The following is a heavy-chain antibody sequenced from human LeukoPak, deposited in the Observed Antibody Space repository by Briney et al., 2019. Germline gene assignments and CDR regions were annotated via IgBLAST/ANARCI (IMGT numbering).Heavy chain of an antibody. CDR1: GVPFSNYY. CDR2: INHSGYT. CDR3: TRAVAGNPD. J-gene: IGHJ4*02. Sequence: PSETLSLTCAVSGVPFSNYYWSWVRQSPTKGLEWIGEINHSGYTNYNPSLKSRVTISIDTSKNQFSLMLTSVTAADTAVYYCTRAVAGNPDWGQGTLVTVSS. V-gene: IGHV4-34*01. D-gene: IGHD6-19*01.